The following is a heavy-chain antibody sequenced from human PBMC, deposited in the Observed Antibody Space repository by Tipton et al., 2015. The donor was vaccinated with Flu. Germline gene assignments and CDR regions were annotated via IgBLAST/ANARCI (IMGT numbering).Heavy chain of an antibody. CDR1: GGSISSYY. Sequence: TLSLTCTVSGGSISSYYWSWFRQPPGKGLEWIGYIYNAGSTNYNPSLKSRVTISVDTSKNQFSLKLSSVTAADTAVYYCARDGYYYYYYGMDVWGQGTTVTVSS. CDR3: ARDGYYYYYYGMDV. V-gene: IGHV4-59*08. J-gene: IGHJ6*02. D-gene: IGHD2-2*03. CDR2: IYNAGST.